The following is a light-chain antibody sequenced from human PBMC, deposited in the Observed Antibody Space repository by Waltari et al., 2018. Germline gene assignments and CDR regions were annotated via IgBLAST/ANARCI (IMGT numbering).Light chain of an antibody. CDR2: DVR. J-gene: IGLJ3*02. CDR3: CSYAGSRWV. V-gene: IGLV2-11*01. CDR1: PSDVGGYHY. Sequence: QSALTQPRSVSGSPGQSVTISCTGTPSDVGGYHYVSWYQQHPGKAPKLMIFDVRKRPSGVPDRFSGSKSGSTASLTISGLQAEDEADYYCCSYAGSRWVFGGGTKLTVL.